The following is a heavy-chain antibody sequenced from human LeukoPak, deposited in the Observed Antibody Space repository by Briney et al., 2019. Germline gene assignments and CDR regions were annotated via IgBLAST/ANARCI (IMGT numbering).Heavy chain of an antibody. CDR3: ARVMLDSSGLDY. Sequence: SVKVSCKASGGTFSSYAISWVRQAPGQGLEWMGRIIPILGIANYAQKFQGRVTITADKSTSTAYMGLSSLRSEDTAVYYCARVMLDSSGLDYWGQGTLVTVSS. J-gene: IGHJ4*02. CDR1: GGTFSSYA. D-gene: IGHD3-22*01. CDR2: IIPILGIA. V-gene: IGHV1-69*04.